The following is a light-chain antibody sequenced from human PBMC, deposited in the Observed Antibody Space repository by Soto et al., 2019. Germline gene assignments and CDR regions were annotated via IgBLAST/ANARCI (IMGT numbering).Light chain of an antibody. CDR1: SSNIGANYD. Sequence: QSVLTQPPSVSGAPGQGVTISCTGGSSNIGANYDVHWSQQLPGTPPKVLIYGNSNRPSGVPDRFSGSKSGTSASLAITGLQVEDEADYYCQSYDSSLRNVIFGGGTKLTVL. J-gene: IGLJ2*01. CDR2: GNS. CDR3: QSYDSSLRNVI. V-gene: IGLV1-40*01.